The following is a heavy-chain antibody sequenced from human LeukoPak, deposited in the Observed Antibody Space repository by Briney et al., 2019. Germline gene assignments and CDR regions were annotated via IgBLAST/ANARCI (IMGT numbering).Heavy chain of an antibody. V-gene: IGHV3-7*01. J-gene: IGHJ4*02. CDR2: IQQDGSEK. D-gene: IGHD3-22*01. Sequence: GGSLRLSCAASGFTFSSYSMSWVRQAPGKGLEWVANIQQDGSEKYYVDSVKGRFTISRDSARNSLYLQMNSLRAEDKAVYYCARDSGIDYYDSSGYYYWGQGILVTVSS. CDR1: GFTFSSYS. CDR3: ARDSGIDYYDSSGYYY.